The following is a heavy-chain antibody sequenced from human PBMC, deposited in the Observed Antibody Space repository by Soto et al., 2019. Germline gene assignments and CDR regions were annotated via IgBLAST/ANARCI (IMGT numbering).Heavy chain of an antibody. V-gene: IGHV4-39*01. CDR2: IYYSGST. CDR3: ASLNTAMVKLQPHMDV. D-gene: IGHD5-18*01. CDR1: GGSISSSSYY. Sequence: QLQLQESGPGLVKPSETLSLTCTVSGGSISSSSYYWGWIRQPPGKGLEWIGSIYYSGSTYYNPSLKSRVTISVDTSKNQFSLKLSSVTAADTAVYYCASLNTAMVKLQPHMDVWGKGTTVTVSS. J-gene: IGHJ6*03.